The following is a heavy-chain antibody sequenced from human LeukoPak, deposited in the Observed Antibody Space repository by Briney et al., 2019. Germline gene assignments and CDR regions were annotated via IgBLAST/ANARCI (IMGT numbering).Heavy chain of an antibody. Sequence: LETLSLTCAVYGGSFNGYYWSWIRQAPGKGLEWIGEINHTGSTNYNPSLKSRVTISVDTSKNQFSLRLSSVTAADTAVYYCARVTGYIVEDYFDYWGQGTLVTVSS. V-gene: IGHV4-34*01. CDR3: ARVTGYIVEDYFDY. CDR2: INHTGST. J-gene: IGHJ4*02. CDR1: GGSFNGYY. D-gene: IGHD3-22*01.